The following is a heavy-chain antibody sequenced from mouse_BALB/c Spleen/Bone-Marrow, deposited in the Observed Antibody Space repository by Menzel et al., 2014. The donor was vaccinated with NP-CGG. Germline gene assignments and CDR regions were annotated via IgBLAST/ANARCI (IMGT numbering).Heavy chain of an antibody. CDR3: SRHDYRYDAWFAY. CDR2: ISNGGNNT. Sequence: EVQRVESGGGLVQPGGSLKISCATSGFTFSDYYMYWVRQTPEKRLEWVASISNGGNNTYYPDTLKGRFTISRNNAKNTLYLQVSRLKSEDTAIYYCSRHDYRYDAWFAYWGQGTLVTVSA. J-gene: IGHJ3*01. CDR1: GFTFSDYY. D-gene: IGHD2-14*01. V-gene: IGHV5-12*02.